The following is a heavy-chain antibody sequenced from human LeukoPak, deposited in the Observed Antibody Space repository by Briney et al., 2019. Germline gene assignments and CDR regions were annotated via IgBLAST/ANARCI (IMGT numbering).Heavy chain of an antibody. CDR2: IYRSGST. D-gene: IGHD4-17*01. J-gene: IGHJ6*03. V-gene: IGHV4-38-2*02. CDR1: NYSISNSLY. CDR3: ARGTYGYYMDV. Sequence: SEPLSLTCSGSNYSISNSLYWGWLRPTPGKGLEWIGSIYRSGSTFYNPSLKSRVTISLDTSKNQFSLKLSSVTAADTAVYFCARGTYGYYMDVWGKGTTVTVSS.